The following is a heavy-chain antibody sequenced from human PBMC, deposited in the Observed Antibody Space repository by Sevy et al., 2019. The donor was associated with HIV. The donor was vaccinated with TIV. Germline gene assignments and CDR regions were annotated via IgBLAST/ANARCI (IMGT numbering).Heavy chain of an antibody. Sequence: TLSLTCTVSGGSISSSSYYWGWIRQPPGKGLEWIGSIYYSGSTYYNPSLKSRVTISVDTSKNQFSLKLSSVTAADTAVYYCARLGDDFWSGYPNSFDYWGQGTLVTVSS. CDR1: GGSISSSSYY. V-gene: IGHV4-39*01. CDR3: ARLGDDFWSGYPNSFDY. CDR2: IYYSGST. D-gene: IGHD3-3*01. J-gene: IGHJ4*02.